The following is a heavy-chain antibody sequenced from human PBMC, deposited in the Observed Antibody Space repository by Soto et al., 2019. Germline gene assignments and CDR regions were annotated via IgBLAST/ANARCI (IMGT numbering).Heavy chain of an antibody. J-gene: IGHJ4*02. CDR3: ARVGSSGWYPDY. Sequence: KPSETLSLASAFSGGSISVHYWRWNRQSPGKGLEWIGYIFYSGSTNYNPSLKSRVTLSADTSKNQFSLRLSSVTAADTAGYYCARVGSSGWYPDYWGQGTLVTVSS. V-gene: IGHV4-59*11. CDR2: IFYSGST. CDR1: GGSISVHY. D-gene: IGHD6-19*01.